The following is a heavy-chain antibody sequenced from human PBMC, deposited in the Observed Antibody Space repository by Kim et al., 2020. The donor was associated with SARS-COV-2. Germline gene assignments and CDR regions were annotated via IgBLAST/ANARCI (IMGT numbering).Heavy chain of an antibody. CDR2: ISAYNGNT. J-gene: IGHJ3*02. CDR3: ARDIGDCSGGSCYSDDAFDI. CDR1: GYTFTSYG. Sequence: ASVKVSCKASGYTFTSYGISWVRQAPGQGLEWMGWISAYNGNTNYAQKLQGRVTMTTDTSTSTAYMELRSLRSDDTAVYYCARDIGDCSGGSCYSDDAFDIWGQGTMVTVSS. V-gene: IGHV1-18*01. D-gene: IGHD2-15*01.